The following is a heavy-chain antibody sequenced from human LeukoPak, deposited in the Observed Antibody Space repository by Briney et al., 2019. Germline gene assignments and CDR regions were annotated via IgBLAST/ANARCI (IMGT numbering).Heavy chain of an antibody. V-gene: IGHV3-11*04. CDR3: ASGYYDNGRYPPYFDY. J-gene: IGHJ4*02. D-gene: IGHD3-22*01. CDR1: GFTFSDYY. CDR2: ISSRGSTI. Sequence: PGGSLRLSCAASGFTFSDYYMSWIRQAPGKGLEWVSYISSRGSTIYYADSVKGRFTISRDSAKSSLYLQMNSLRAEDTAVYYCASGYYDNGRYPPYFDYWGQGILVTVSS.